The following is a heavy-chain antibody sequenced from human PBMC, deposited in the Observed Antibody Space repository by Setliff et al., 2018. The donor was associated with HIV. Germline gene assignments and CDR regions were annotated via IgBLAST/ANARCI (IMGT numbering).Heavy chain of an antibody. CDR2: IVPIFGTP. V-gene: IGHV1-69*13. CDR1: GDNFNSHS. J-gene: IGHJ4*02. D-gene: IGHD5-12*01. CDR3: ARDAGYIGTSWNY. Sequence: SVKVSCKASGDNFNSHSISWVRQAPGQGLEWMGGIVPIFGTPNCAQKFKGRLTITADESTSTVYMELSSLRSEDTAVYFCARDAGYIGTSWNYWGQGTLVTVSS.